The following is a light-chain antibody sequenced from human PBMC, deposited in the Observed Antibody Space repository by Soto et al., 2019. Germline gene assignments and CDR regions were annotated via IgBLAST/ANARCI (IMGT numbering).Light chain of an antibody. CDR3: MQALQTPLT. Sequence: DLVMTQSPLSLPVTPGEPASISCRSSQSLLHGNGYNYLDWYLQKPWQSPQLLIYLGSNRASGVPERFSGSGSGTDFTLKISRVEAEDVGVYYCMQALQTPLTFGGGTKVEIK. J-gene: IGKJ4*01. CDR2: LGS. V-gene: IGKV2-28*01. CDR1: QSLLHGNGYNY.